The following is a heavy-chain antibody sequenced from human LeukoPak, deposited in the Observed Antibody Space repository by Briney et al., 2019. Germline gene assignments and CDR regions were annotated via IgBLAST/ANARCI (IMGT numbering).Heavy chain of an antibody. D-gene: IGHD3-10*01. CDR2: FDPEDGET. J-gene: IGHJ4*02. Sequence: ASVKVSCKVSGYTRTELSMLWVRQAPGKGLEWIRGFDPEDGETIYAQKFQGRVTMTEDTSTDTAYMELSSLRSEDTAVYYCATVSYGSGSYNDYWGQGTLVTVSS. CDR3: ATVSYGSGSYNDY. V-gene: IGHV1-24*01. CDR1: GYTRTELS.